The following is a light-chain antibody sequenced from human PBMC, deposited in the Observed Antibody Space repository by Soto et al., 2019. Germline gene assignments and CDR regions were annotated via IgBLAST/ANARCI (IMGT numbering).Light chain of an antibody. J-gene: IGKJ5*01. V-gene: IGKV3-20*01. CDR2: GAS. CDR1: QTVSNNY. Sequence: RTLPLSPGDRSTLSLRASQTVSNNYLAWYQQKPGQAPRVIMYGASRRATGIPDRFSGGGSGTDFTLTISRLEPEDFAVYFCQQYAGPPTPFGQGTRLEI. CDR3: QQYAGPPTP.